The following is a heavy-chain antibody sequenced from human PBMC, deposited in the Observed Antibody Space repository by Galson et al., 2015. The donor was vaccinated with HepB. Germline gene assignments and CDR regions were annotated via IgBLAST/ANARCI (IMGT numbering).Heavy chain of an antibody. D-gene: IGHD3-9*01. CDR3: ARERLTGYWSGAFDV. Sequence: SVKVSCKASGYTFTSYAMHWVRQAPGQRLEWMGWINAGNGNTKYSQKFQGRVTITRDTSASTAYMELSSLRSEDTAVYYCARERLTGYWSGAFDVWGQGTMVTVSS. V-gene: IGHV1-3*01. CDR1: GYTFTSYA. J-gene: IGHJ3*01. CDR2: INAGNGNT.